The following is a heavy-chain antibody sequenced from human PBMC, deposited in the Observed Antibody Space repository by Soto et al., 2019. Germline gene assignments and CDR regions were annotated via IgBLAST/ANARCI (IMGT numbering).Heavy chain of an antibody. D-gene: IGHD6-19*01. Sequence: GGSLRLSCAASGFTVSSNYMSWVRQAPGKGLEWASVIYSGGSTYYADSVKGRFPISRDNSKNRLYLQMNSLRAEDTALYYCAKTLAVAGQFDYWGQGTLVTVSS. J-gene: IGHJ4*02. CDR2: IYSGGST. V-gene: IGHV3-53*01. CDR1: GFTVSSNY. CDR3: AKTLAVAGQFDY.